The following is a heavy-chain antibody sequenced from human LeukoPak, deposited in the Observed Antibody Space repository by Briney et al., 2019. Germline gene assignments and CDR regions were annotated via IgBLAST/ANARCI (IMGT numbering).Heavy chain of an antibody. Sequence: SETLSLTCTVSGGSISSSSYYWGWIRQPPGKGLEWIGSIYYSGSTYYNPSLKSRVTISVDTSKNQFSLKLSSVTAADTAVYYCARHLDYLGNGVDYGLEYYYYYYMDVWGKGTTVTVSS. J-gene: IGHJ6*03. CDR1: GGSISSSSYY. D-gene: IGHD4-17*01. V-gene: IGHV4-39*01. CDR3: ARHLDYLGNGVDYGLEYYYYYYMDV. CDR2: IYYSGST.